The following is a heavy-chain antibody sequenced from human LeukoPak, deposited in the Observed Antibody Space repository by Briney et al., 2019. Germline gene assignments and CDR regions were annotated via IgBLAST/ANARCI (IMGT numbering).Heavy chain of an antibody. CDR2: FDPEDGKI. CDR1: GYTLSELS. J-gene: IGHJ4*02. V-gene: IGHV1-24*01. Sequence: ASVKVSCKVSGYTLSELSMHWVRQAPGKGLEWVGGFDPEDGKIVYAQKLQGRVMMTEDTSTGTAHMELSSLRSEDTAVYYCATGGLSSGYYWVHWGQGTLVTVSS. D-gene: IGHD3-3*01. CDR3: ATGGLSSGYYWVH.